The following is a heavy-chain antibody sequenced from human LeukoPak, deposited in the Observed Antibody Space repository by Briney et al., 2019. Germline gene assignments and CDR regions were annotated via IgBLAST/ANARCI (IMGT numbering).Heavy chain of an antibody. V-gene: IGHV3-66*01. CDR2: IYGGGTT. CDR3: EGGDY. J-gene: IGHJ4*02. D-gene: IGHD2-15*01. Sequence: GGSLRLSCVAFRFNVSSNYISWVRQAPGKGLEWVSVIYGGGTTNYADSVKGRFTISRDNSKNTVYLQMNSLRAEDTAVYYCEGGDYWGQGTLVTVSS. CDR1: RFNVSSNY.